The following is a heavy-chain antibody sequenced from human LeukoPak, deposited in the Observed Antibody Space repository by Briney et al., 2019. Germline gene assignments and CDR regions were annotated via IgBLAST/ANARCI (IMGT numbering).Heavy chain of an antibody. Sequence: SETLSPTCTVSGGSISSGGYYWNWIRQHPGKGLEWIGYIYYSGSTYYNPSLKSRVTISVDTSKNQFSLKLSSVTAADTAVYYCARDNGGNSYDYWGQGTLVTVSS. CDR2: IYYSGST. J-gene: IGHJ4*02. CDR3: ARDNGGNSYDY. V-gene: IGHV4-31*03. CDR1: GGSISSGGYY. D-gene: IGHD4-23*01.